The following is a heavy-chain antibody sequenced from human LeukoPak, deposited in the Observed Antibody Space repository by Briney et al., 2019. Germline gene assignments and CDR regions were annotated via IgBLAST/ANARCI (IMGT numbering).Heavy chain of an antibody. V-gene: IGHV3-23*01. CDR1: GFTFSSSA. CDR3: AKGGVVHAFNI. J-gene: IGHJ3*02. D-gene: IGHD2-15*01. Sequence: GGSLRLSCAASGFTFSSSAMSWVRQAPGKGLEWVSSISGSGSGGSTYYADSVKGRFTISRDNSKNTPYLQMNSLRAEDTAVYYCAKGGVVHAFNIWGQGTMVTVSS. CDR2: ISGSGSGGST.